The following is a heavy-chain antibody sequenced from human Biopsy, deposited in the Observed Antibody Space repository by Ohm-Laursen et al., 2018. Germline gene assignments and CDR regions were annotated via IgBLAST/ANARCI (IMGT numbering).Heavy chain of an antibody. V-gene: IGHV4-39*07. CDR3: AREVATNYHSGTFEY. J-gene: IGHJ4*02. CDR2: IYNTETT. CDR1: GGSISSSTTYY. D-gene: IGHD1-1*01. Sequence: SDTLSLTCTVSGGSISSSTTYYWAWLRQPPGKGLEWIGSIYNTETTFYNPSLKSQVTISVDTSTNQFSLKLTSVTAADTAVYYCAREVATNYHSGTFEYWGQGTLVTVSS.